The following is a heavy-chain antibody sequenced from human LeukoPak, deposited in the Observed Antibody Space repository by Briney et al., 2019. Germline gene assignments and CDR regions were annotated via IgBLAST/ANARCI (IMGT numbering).Heavy chain of an antibody. Sequence: ASVKVSCKASGYTFTSYYMHWVRQAPGQGLECMGIINPSGGSTSYAQKFQGRVTMTRDMSTSTVYMELSSLRSEDTAVYYCARDPVTDYYMDVWGKGTTVTVSS. J-gene: IGHJ6*03. CDR2: INPSGGST. CDR1: GYTFTSYY. V-gene: IGHV1-46*01. CDR3: ARDPVTDYYMDV. D-gene: IGHD5-18*01.